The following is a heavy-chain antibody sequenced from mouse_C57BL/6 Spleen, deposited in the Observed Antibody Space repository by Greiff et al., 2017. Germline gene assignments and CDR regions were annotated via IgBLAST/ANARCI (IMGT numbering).Heavy chain of an antibody. J-gene: IGHJ4*01. CDR1: GFTFSSYG. V-gene: IGHV5-6*01. CDR3: ARRGVTTGMDY. CDR2: ISSGGSYT. Sequence: EVHLVESGGDLVKPGGSLKLSCAASGFTFSSYGMSWVRQTPDKRLEWVATISSGGSYTYYPDSVKGRFTISRDNAKNTLYLQMSSLKSEDTAMYYCARRGVTTGMDYWGQGTSVTVSS. D-gene: IGHD2-2*01.